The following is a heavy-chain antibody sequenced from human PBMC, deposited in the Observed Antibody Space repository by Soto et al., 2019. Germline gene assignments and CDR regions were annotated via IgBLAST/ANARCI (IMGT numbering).Heavy chain of an antibody. CDR1: GFTFSNYA. Sequence: EVQLLESGGGLVQPGGSLRLSCAASGFTFSNYAVTWVRQAPGKGLEWVSTISGSGGSTYYADSVKGRFTISSDNSKNTLYLQMNSLRAEDTAVYYCAKDQGSSWYEIDYWGQGTLVTVS. J-gene: IGHJ4*02. D-gene: IGHD6-13*01. V-gene: IGHV3-23*01. CDR3: AKDQGSSWYEIDY. CDR2: ISGSGGST.